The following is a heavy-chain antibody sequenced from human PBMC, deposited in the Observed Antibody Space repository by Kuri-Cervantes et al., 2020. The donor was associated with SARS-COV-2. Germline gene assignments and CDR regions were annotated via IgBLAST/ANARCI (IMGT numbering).Heavy chain of an antibody. CDR1: GFTFSSYG. V-gene: IGHV3-7*01. CDR2: IKQDGSEK. D-gene: IGHD3-9*01. Sequence: GESLKISCAASGFTFSSYGMHWVRQAPGKGLEWVANIKQDGSEKYYVDSVKGRFTIARDNAKSSLYLQMNSLRAEDTAVYYCARDNYQTGPLESWGQGNLVNVSS. J-gene: IGHJ4*02. CDR3: ARDNYQTGPLES.